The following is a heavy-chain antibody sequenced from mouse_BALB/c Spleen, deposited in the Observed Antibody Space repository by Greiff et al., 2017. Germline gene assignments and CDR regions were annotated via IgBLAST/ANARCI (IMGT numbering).Heavy chain of an antibody. V-gene: IGHV1-9*01. CDR1: GYTFSSYW. J-gene: IGHJ4*01. Sequence: VQLQQSGAELMKPGASVKISCKATGYTFSSYWIEWVKQRPGHGLEWIGEILPGSGSTNYNEKFKGKATFTADTSSNTAYMQLSSLTSEDSAVYYCARVDGNYVYAMDYWGQGTSVTVSS. CDR3: ARVDGNYVYAMDY. CDR2: ILPGSGST. D-gene: IGHD2-1*01.